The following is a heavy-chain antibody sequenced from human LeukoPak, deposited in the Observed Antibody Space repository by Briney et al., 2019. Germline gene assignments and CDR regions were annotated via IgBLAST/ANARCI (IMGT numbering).Heavy chain of an antibody. D-gene: IGHD2-8*01. CDR1: GGSISSYY. J-gene: IGHJ4*02. Sequence: SETLSLTCTVSGGSISSYYWSWIRQPAGKGLEWIGRIYTSVSTNYNPSLKSRVTVSLDKSKNHLSLNLTSVTAADTAVYYCSRENGAFSLFGYWGQGTLVTVPS. CDR2: IYTSVST. CDR3: SRENGAFSLFGY. V-gene: IGHV4-4*07.